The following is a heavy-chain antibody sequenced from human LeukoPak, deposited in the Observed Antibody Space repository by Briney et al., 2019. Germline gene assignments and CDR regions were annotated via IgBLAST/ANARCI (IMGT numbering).Heavy chain of an antibody. D-gene: IGHD1-26*01. CDR2: ISSSSSYI. CDR3: AQHLSGSYLDFDI. V-gene: IGHV3-21*01. Sequence: GGSLRLSCAASGFTFSSYSMNWVRQAPGKGLEWVSSISSSSSYIYYADSVKGRFTISKDNAKNSLYLQMNSLRAEDTAVYYCAQHLSGSYLDFDIWGQGTMVTVSS. CDR1: GFTFSSYS. J-gene: IGHJ3*02.